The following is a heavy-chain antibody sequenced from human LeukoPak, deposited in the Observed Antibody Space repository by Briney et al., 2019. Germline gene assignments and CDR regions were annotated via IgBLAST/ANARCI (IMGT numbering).Heavy chain of an antibody. J-gene: IGHJ6*02. V-gene: IGHV3-53*01. CDR3: ARDEEYSSSWYQRGLGYYYYCMDV. CDR2: IYSGGST. D-gene: IGHD6-13*01. CDR1: GFTVSSNY. Sequence: PGGSLRLSCAASGFTVSSNYMSWVRQAPGKGLEWVSVIYSGGSTYYADSVKGRFTISRDNSKNTLYLQMNSLRAEDTAVYYCARDEEYSSSWYQRGLGYYYYCMDVWGQGTTVTVSS.